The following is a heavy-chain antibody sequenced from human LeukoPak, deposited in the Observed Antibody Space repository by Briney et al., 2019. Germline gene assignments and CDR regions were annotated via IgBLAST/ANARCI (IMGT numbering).Heavy chain of an antibody. D-gene: IGHD6-19*01. CDR2: INHSGST. CDR1: GGSFSGYY. V-gene: IGHV4-34*01. CDR3: ARASSGYYYGMDV. J-gene: IGHJ6*02. Sequence: PSETLSLTCAVYGGSFSGYYWSWIRQPPGKGLEWIGEINHSGSTNYNPSLKSRVTISVDTSKNQFSLRLSSVTAADTAVYYCARASSGYYYGMDVRGQGTTVTVSS.